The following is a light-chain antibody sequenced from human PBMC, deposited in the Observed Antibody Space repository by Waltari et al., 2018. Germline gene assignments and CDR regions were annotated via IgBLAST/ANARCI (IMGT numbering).Light chain of an antibody. CDR1: TSDVGGYNY. V-gene: IGLV2-11*01. Sequence: QSALTQPRSVSGSPGQSVTIPCTGTTSDVGGYNYVSWYQPHPGKAPTLRIYDVSNRPSGVPDRFSGSKSGNTASLTIAGLQAEDEADYYCCSYAGSYTWVCGGGTKLTVL. CDR3: CSYAGSYTWV. CDR2: DVS. J-gene: IGLJ2*01.